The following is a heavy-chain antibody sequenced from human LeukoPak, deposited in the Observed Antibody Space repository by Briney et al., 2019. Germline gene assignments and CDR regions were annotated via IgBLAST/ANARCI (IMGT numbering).Heavy chain of an antibody. V-gene: IGHV1-18*01. CDR1: GFTFTAYG. CDR2: ISAYNGDT. Sequence: ASVKVSCKASGFTFTAYGINWMRQAPRLGLEWMGWISAYNGDTKYAQKVQSRVSMTTDTSTNTAYMEVRSLRADDTAVYYCARLGRYHLFSYMDVWGKGTTVTVSS. CDR3: ARLGRYHLFSYMDV. J-gene: IGHJ6*03. D-gene: IGHD1-26*01.